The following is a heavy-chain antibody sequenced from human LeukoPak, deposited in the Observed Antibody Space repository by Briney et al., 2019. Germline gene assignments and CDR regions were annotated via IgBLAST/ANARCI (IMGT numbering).Heavy chain of an antibody. V-gene: IGHV3-33*06. CDR1: GFTFSSYG. Sequence: PGRSLRLSCAASGFTFSSYGMHWVRHAPGKGLEWVAVIWYDGSNKYYADSVKGRFTISRDNSKNTLYLQMNSLRAEDTAVYYCAKTTRVLWFGDAFDIWGQGTMVTVSS. CDR2: IWYDGSNK. D-gene: IGHD3-10*01. J-gene: IGHJ3*02. CDR3: AKTTRVLWFGDAFDI.